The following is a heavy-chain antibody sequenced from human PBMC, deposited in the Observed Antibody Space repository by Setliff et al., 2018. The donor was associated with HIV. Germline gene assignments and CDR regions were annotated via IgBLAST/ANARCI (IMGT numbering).Heavy chain of an antibody. CDR1: GGSISSHY. J-gene: IGHJ3*02. CDR3: ARRGGSFPHDAFDI. V-gene: IGHV4-59*08. Sequence: PSETLSLTCTVSGGSISSHYWTWIRQPPGKGLEWIGYISYSGSTNYNPSLKSRVTISVDTSKNQFSLKLSSVTAADTAVYYCARRGGSFPHDAFDIWGQGTMVTVS. CDR2: ISYSGST. D-gene: IGHD1-26*01.